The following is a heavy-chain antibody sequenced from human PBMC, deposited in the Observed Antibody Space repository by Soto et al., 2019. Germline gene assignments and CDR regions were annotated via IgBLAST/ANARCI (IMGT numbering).Heavy chain of an antibody. CDR2: ISSSSGTI. CDR1: GFTFSSYS. V-gene: IGHV3-48*01. CDR3: ARDAPPDDY. Sequence: GGSLRLSCAASGFTFSSYSMNWVRQAPGKGLEWVSFISSSSGTIYYADSVKGRFTISRDNAKNSLYLQMNSLRAEDTAVYYCARDAPPDDYWGQGTLVTVPQ. J-gene: IGHJ4*02.